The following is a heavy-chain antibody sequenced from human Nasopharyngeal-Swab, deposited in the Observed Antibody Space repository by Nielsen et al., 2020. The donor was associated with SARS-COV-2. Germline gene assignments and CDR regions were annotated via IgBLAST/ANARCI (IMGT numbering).Heavy chain of an antibody. CDR2: IDNDGSST. J-gene: IGHJ4*02. V-gene: IGHV3-74*03. Sequence: GESLKISWTVSGFTFTDYWMHWLRQSPGKGPVWLSRIDNDGSSTTYADSVRGRFTISRDNARNTLFLQLHSLRAEDTAVYYCARESYSWSWYGPDYWGQGTQVTVSS. CDR3: ARESYSWSWYGPDY. CDR1: GFTFTDYW. D-gene: IGHD1-26*01.